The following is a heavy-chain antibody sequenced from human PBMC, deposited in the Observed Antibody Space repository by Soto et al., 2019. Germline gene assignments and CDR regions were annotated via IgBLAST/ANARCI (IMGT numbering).Heavy chain of an antibody. CDR2: IIPILGIA. D-gene: IGHD6-13*01. CDR1: GGTFSSYT. V-gene: IGHV1-69*08. Sequence: QVQLVQSGAEVKKPGSSVKVSCKASGGTFSSYTISWVRQAPGQGLEWMGRIIPILGIANYAQKFQGRVTITADKSTSTDYMELSSLRSEDTAVYYCARDGGSSSSWYFYYWGQGTLVTVSS. CDR3: ARDGGSSSSWYFYY. J-gene: IGHJ4*02.